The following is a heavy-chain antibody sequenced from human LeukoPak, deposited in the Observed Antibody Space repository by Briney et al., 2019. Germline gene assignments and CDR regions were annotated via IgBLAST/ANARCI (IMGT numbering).Heavy chain of an antibody. Sequence: GESLRISCKGSGYSFTCYWISWVRQMPGKGLEWMGRIDPSDSYTNYSPSFQGHVTISADKSISTAYLQWSSLKASDTAMYYCARPQTDILTGYYNGAFDIWGQGTMVTASS. V-gene: IGHV5-10-1*01. CDR3: ARPQTDILTGYYNGAFDI. CDR2: IDPSDSYT. D-gene: IGHD3-9*01. J-gene: IGHJ3*02. CDR1: GYSFTCYW.